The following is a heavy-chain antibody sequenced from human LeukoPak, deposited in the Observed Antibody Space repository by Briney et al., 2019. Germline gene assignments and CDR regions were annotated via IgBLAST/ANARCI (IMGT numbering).Heavy chain of an antibody. D-gene: IGHD3-10*01. J-gene: IGHJ6*02. Sequence: GGSLRLSCAASGFTFSSYAMHWVRQAPGKGLEWVAVISYDGSNKYYADSMKGRFTISRDNSKNTLYLQMNSLRAEDTAVYYCARDPRRGSGSYFYGMDVWGQGTMVTVSS. CDR2: ISYDGSNK. CDR3: ARDPRRGSGSYFYGMDV. V-gene: IGHV3-30*04. CDR1: GFTFSSYA.